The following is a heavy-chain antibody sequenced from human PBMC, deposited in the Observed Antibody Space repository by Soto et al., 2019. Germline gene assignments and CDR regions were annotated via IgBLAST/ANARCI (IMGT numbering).Heavy chain of an antibody. CDR3: ARSSQLGGGQWLVIGY. Sequence: PSDTLSVTCTVYGRSISSYYWGWSRQPSGKGLEWIGYIYYSGSTNYNPSLKSRVTISVDTTKNQFSLKLSSVTAADTAVYYCARSSQLGGGQWLVIGYWGQGTRVTVS. J-gene: IGHJ4*02. CDR2: IYYSGST. CDR1: GRSISSYY. D-gene: IGHD6-19*01. V-gene: IGHV4-59*07.